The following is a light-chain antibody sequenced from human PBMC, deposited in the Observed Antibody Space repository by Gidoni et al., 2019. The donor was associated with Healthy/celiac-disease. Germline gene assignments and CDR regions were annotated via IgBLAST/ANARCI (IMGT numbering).Light chain of an antibody. CDR2: EVS. V-gene: IGLV2-23*02. Sequence: QPASVSGSPGQSITISCTGTSSDVGSYNLVSWYQQHPGKAPKLMIYEVSTRPSGVSNRFSGSKSGNTASLTISGLQAEDEADYYCCSYAGSSTLVFGGGTKLTVL. CDR1: SSDVGSYNL. J-gene: IGLJ3*02. CDR3: CSYAGSSTLV.